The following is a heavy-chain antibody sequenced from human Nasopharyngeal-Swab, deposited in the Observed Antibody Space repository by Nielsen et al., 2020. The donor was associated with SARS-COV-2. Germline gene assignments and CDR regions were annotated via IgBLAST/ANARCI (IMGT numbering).Heavy chain of an antibody. V-gene: IGHV4-31*03. D-gene: IGHD3-22*01. J-gene: IGHJ3*02. Sequence: SETLSLTCTVSGGSISSGGYYWSWIRQHPGKGLEWIGYIYYSGSTYYNPSLKSRVTISVDTSKNQFSLKLSSVTAADTAVYYCARGRGERITMIVVVITTGAFDIWGQGTMVTVSS. CDR2: IYYSGST. CDR3: ARGRGERITMIVVVITTGAFDI. CDR1: GGSISSGGYY.